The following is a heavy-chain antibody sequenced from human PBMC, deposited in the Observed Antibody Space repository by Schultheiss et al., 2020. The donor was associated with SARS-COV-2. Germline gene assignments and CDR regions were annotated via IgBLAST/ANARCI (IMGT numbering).Heavy chain of an antibody. CDR3: AKRSSSWLNYYYYYMDV. V-gene: IGHV3-7*05. CDR1: GFTFSGSA. CDR2: IKQDGSEK. J-gene: IGHJ6*03. D-gene: IGHD6-13*01. Sequence: GESLKISCAASGFTFSGSAMHWVRQASGKGLEWVANIKQDGSEKYYVDSVKGRFTISRENAKNSLYLQMNSLRAEDTAVYYCAKRSSSWLNYYYYYMDVWGKGTTVTVSS.